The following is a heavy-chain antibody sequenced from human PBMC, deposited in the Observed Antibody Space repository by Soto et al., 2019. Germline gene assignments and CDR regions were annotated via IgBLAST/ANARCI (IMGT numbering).Heavy chain of an antibody. CDR1: GLPFYGYA. V-gene: IGHV3-23*01. CDR2: ISGTGGST. Sequence: RGSPLVSCAAPGLPFYGYAMSWVRQAPGKGLEWVSCISGTGGSTSYEDSVKGRFTIHRDNYKNTLYLQMNSLRAEDTAVYYCAKEVSRDGFFAYGMDVWGQGTKVTVAS. J-gene: IGHJ6*02. D-gene: IGHD2-2*01. CDR3: AKEVSRDGFFAYGMDV.